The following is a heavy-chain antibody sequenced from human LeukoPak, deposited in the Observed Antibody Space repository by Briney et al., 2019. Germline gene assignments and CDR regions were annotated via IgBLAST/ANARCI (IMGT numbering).Heavy chain of an antibody. CDR1: GYSFTSYW. V-gene: IGHV5-51*01. CDR3: ARLWYSSGWYVGSFNNWFDP. CDR2: IYPGDSDT. Sequence: GESLKISCKGSGYSFTSYWIGWVRQMPGKGLKWMGIIYPGDSDTRYSPSFQGQVTISADKSISTAYLQWSSLKASDTAMYYCARLWYSSGWYVGSFNNWFDPWGQGTLVTVSS. D-gene: IGHD6-19*01. J-gene: IGHJ5*02.